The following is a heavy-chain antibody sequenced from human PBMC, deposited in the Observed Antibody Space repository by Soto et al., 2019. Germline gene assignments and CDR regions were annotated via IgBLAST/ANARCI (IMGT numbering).Heavy chain of an antibody. Sequence: GGSLRLSCVASGFTFSDYYMHWVRQAPGKGPVWVSRLNGDGSSTNYADSVKGRFTISRDNAKNTLYLQMNSLRAEDTAMYYCARSENGKFSYWGQGTLVTVS. D-gene: IGHD1-26*01. J-gene: IGHJ4*02. V-gene: IGHV3-74*01. CDR1: GFTFSDYY. CDR3: ARSENGKFSY. CDR2: LNGDGSST.